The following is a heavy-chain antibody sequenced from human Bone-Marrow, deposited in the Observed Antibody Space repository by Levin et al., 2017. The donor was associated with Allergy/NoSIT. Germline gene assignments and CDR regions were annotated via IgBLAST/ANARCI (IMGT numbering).Heavy chain of an antibody. V-gene: IGHV3-30*18. D-gene: IGHD6-13*01. CDR2: IAYDGSNK. CDR1: GFTFSSFG. Sequence: GGSLRLSCEASGFTFSSFGMHWVRQAPGKGLEWVAVIAYDGSNKYYADSVKGRFTISRDNSENTLYLQMNSLRVEDTAVYYCAKPLGIGEAGWLESGLDVWGKGTTVTVFS. J-gene: IGHJ6*04. CDR3: AKPLGIGEAGWLESGLDV.